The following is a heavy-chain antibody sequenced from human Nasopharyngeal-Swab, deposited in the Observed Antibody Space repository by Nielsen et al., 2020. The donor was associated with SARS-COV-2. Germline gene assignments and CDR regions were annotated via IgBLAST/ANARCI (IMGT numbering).Heavy chain of an antibody. CDR3: ARQVSSNGNYYFDY. D-gene: IGHD2-8*01. Sequence: GESLKISCQASGYSFPVFWVGWVRQMPGRGLEWMGNIYPHDSDTRYSPSFHGQVTISVDKSISTAYLQWSSLKASDSAMYYCARQVSSNGNYYFDYWAQGTLVSVSS. J-gene: IGHJ4*02. V-gene: IGHV5-51*01. CDR1: GYSFPVFW. CDR2: IYPHDSDT.